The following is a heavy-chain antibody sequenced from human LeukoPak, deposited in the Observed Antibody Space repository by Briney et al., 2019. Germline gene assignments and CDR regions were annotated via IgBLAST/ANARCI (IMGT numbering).Heavy chain of an antibody. CDR2: IYTSGST. Sequence: PSETLSLTCSVSGGSIRSDYWTWIRQPAEKGLEWIGRIYTSGSTNYNPSLKSRVTLSLDTSRNQFSLRLTAVTAADTAVYYCARGETDNYYYYGLGVWGHGTTVTVSS. CDR3: ARGETDNYYYYGLGV. J-gene: IGHJ6*02. CDR1: GGSIRSDY. D-gene: IGHD1-1*01. V-gene: IGHV4-4*07.